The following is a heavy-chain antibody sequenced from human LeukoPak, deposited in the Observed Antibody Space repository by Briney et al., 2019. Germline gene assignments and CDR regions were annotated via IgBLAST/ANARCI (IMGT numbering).Heavy chain of an antibody. Sequence: ASVKVSCKASGYTFTSYYMHWVRQAPGQGLEWMGIINPSGGSTSYAQKFQGRVTMTRDTSTSTVYMELNSLRSEDTAVYYCARDPHGYCSSTSCYQDYYYGMDVWGQGTTVTVSS. CDR3: ARDPHGYCSSTSCYQDYYYGMDV. CDR2: INPSGGST. V-gene: IGHV1-46*01. J-gene: IGHJ6*02. D-gene: IGHD2-2*03. CDR1: GYTFTSYY.